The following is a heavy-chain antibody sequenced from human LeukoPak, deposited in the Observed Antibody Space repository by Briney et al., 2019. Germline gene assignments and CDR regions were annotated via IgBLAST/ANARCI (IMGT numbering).Heavy chain of an antibody. D-gene: IGHD3-3*01. CDR1: GGSISSSSHY. V-gene: IGHV4-39*07. CDR2: IYYSGST. Sequence: RTSETLSLTCTVSGGSISSSSHYWGWIRQPPGKGLEWIGSIYYSGSTYYNPSLKSRVTISVDTSKNQFSLKLSSVTAADTAVYYCARGRRTIFGGDYFDYWGQGTLVTVSS. J-gene: IGHJ4*02. CDR3: ARGRRTIFGGDYFDY.